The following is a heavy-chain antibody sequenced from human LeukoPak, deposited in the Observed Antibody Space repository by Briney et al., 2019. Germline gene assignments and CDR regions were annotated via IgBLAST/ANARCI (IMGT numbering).Heavy chain of an antibody. CDR3: ARGLLWFGESSMYYFDY. CDR1: GGSFSGYY. V-gene: IGHV4-34*01. Sequence: SETLSLTCAVYGGSFSGYYWSWIRQPPGKGLEWIGEINHSGSTNYNPSLKSRVTISVDTSKNQFSLKLSSVTAADTAVYYCARGLLWFGESSMYYFDYWGQGTLVTVSS. CDR2: INHSGST. D-gene: IGHD3-10*01. J-gene: IGHJ4*02.